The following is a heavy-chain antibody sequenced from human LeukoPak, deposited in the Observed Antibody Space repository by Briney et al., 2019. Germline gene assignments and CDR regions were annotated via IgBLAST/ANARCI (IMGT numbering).Heavy chain of an antibody. V-gene: IGHV3-30*02. J-gene: IGHJ6*03. CDR1: GFTFSGFG. CDR3: AKGPGELSRGYYMDV. CDR2: IRYDGSNK. Sequence: GGSLRLSCAASGFTFSGFGMHWVRQAPGKGLEWVAFIRYDGSNKYYADSVKGRFTISRDNSKNTLFPQMNSLRAEDTAVYSCAKGPGELSRGYYMDVWGKGTTVTVSS. D-gene: IGHD1-26*01.